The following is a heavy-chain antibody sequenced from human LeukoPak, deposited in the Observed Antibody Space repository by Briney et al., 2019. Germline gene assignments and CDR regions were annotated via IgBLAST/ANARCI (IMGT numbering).Heavy chain of an antibody. Sequence: PGGSLRLSCAASGFTFGSYGMHWVRQAPGKGLELVARIWHDGSNEYHADSVRGRFTISRDNSMNTLYLHMNSLRAEDPAVYFCARGRRACSGSTCYSWFDPWGQGTLVTVSS. V-gene: IGHV3-33*01. CDR2: IWHDGSNE. CDR3: ARGRRACSGSTCYSWFDP. D-gene: IGHD6-19*01. J-gene: IGHJ5*02. CDR1: GFTFGSYG.